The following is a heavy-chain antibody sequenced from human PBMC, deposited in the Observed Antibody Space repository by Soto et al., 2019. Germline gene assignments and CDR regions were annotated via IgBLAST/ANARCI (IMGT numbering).Heavy chain of an antibody. D-gene: IGHD1-1*01. V-gene: IGHV3-23*01. J-gene: IGHJ6*03. Sequence: EVQLLESGGGLVQPGGSLRLSCAASGFNFNIYAMTWVRQAPGKGLEWVSTISPGGDSTYFADSVKGRVTISRDNSKNTISPQMNSLRAEDTATYFCAKALGNTYYYYYMDVWGTGTTVTVSS. CDR1: GFNFNIYA. CDR2: ISPGGDST. CDR3: AKALGNTYYYYYMDV.